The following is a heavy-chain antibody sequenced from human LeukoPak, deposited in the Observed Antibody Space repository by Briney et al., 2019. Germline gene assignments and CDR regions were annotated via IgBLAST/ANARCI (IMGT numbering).Heavy chain of an antibody. D-gene: IGHD4-17*01. V-gene: IGHV3-21*01. CDR2: ISSSSYI. CDR1: GFTFSSYS. Sequence: AGGSLRLSCAASGFTFSSYSMNWVRQAPGKGLEWVSSISSSSYIYYADSVKGRFTISRDNAKNSLYLQMNSLRAEDTAVYYCARDMTVPWFDYWGQGTLVTVSS. CDR3: ARDMTVPWFDY. J-gene: IGHJ4*02.